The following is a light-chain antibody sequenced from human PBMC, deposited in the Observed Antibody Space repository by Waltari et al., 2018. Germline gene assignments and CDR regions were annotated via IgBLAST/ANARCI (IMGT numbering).Light chain of an antibody. J-gene: IGKJ1*01. CDR3: QQYYSTCQ. V-gene: IGKV4-1*01. Sequence: DIVMTQSPDSLAVSLGERAPLHCKSSQSVLHSSNNKNYLAWYQQKPGQPPKLLIYWASTRESGVTDRFSGSGSGTDFTLTISSLQAEDVAVYYCQQYYSTCQFGQGTKVEIK. CDR2: WAS. CDR1: QSVLHSSNNKNY.